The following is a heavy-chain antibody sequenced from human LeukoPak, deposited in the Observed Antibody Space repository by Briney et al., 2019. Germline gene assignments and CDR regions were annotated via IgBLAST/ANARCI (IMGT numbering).Heavy chain of an antibody. Sequence: KTGGSLRLSCAASGFTFSSYAMSWVRQAPGKGLEWVSAISGSGGSTYYADSVKGRFTISRDNAKNTLYLQMNSLRAEDTAAYDCARLEEIAVAGGPVYDYWGQGTLVTVSS. D-gene: IGHD6-19*01. CDR3: ARLEEIAVAGGPVYDY. CDR2: ISGSGGST. J-gene: IGHJ4*02. V-gene: IGHV3-23*01. CDR1: GFTFSSYA.